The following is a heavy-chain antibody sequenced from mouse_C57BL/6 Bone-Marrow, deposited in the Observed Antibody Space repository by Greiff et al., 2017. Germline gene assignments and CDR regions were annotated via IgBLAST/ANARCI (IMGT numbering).Heavy chain of an antibody. V-gene: IGHV1-59*01. Sequence: VQLQQPGAELVRPGTSVKLSCKASGYTFTSYWMHWVKQRPGQGLEWIGVIDPSDSYTNYNQKFKGKATLTVDTSSSTAYMQLSSLTSEDSAVYYCARGANWVYYYAMDYWGQGTSVTVSS. D-gene: IGHD4-1*01. CDR1: GYTFTSYW. J-gene: IGHJ4*01. CDR2: IDPSDSYT. CDR3: ARGANWVYYYAMDY.